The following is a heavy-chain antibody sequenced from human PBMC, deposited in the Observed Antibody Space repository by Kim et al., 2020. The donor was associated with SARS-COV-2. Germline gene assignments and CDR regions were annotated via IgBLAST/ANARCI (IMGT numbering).Heavy chain of an antibody. Sequence: GGSLRLSCAASGFTFSSYAMSWVRQAPGKGLEWVSAISGSGGSTYYADSVKGRFTISRDNSKNTLYLQMNSLRAEDTAVYYCAKDPRLRDDSSGYYPGYFDYWGQGTLVTVSS. CDR3: AKDPRLRDDSSGYYPGYFDY. D-gene: IGHD3-22*01. CDR1: GFTFSSYA. CDR2: ISGSGGST. V-gene: IGHV3-23*01. J-gene: IGHJ4*02.